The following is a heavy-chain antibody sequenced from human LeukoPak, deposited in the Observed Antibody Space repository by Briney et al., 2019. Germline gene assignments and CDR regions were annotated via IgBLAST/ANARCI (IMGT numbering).Heavy chain of an antibody. Sequence: GGSLRLSCAASGFTFSSYGMHWVRQAPGKGLEWVAVISYDGSNKYYADSVKGRFTISRDNSKSTLYLQMNSLRAEDTAVYYCARTDRQYSGGTEDYWGQGTLVTVSS. D-gene: IGHD5-12*01. V-gene: IGHV3-30*03. CDR1: GFTFSSYG. CDR2: ISYDGSNK. CDR3: ARTDRQYSGGTEDY. J-gene: IGHJ4*02.